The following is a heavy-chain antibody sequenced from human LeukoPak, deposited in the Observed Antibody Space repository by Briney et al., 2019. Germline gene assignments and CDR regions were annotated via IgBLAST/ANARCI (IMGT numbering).Heavy chain of an antibody. V-gene: IGHV4-31*03. J-gene: IGHJ4*02. CDR1: GVSINSGGFY. D-gene: IGHD2-2*01. CDR3: ATSGYSSSWLGVFDY. Sequence: SETLSLTCTVSGVSINSGGFYWNWIRQHPGKGLEWIGYIYYSGSTSYNPSLKSRVTISVDTSKNQFSLKLSSVNAADTAVHYCATSGYSSSWLGVFDYWGQGTVVTVST. CDR2: IYYSGST.